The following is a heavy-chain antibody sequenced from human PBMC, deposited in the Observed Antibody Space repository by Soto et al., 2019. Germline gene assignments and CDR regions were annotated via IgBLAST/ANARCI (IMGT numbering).Heavy chain of an antibody. V-gene: IGHV1-69*01. CDR3: ASGGTPVVITVYYFDY. J-gene: IGHJ4*02. Sequence: QVQLVQSGAEVKKPGSSVKVSCKASGGTFSSYAISWVRQAPGLGLEWMGGIIPIFGTANYAQKFQGRVTITADESTSTAYMELSSLRSEDTAVYYCASGGTPVVITVYYFDYWGQGTLVTVSS. CDR2: IIPIFGTA. D-gene: IGHD3-22*01. CDR1: GGTFSSYA.